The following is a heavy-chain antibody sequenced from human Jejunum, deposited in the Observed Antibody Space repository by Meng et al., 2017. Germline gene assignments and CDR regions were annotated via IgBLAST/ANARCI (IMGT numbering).Heavy chain of an antibody. CDR1: GFTFSDLF. CDR3: AAIRGSFGD. CDR2: IKNRAYSYTT. Sequence: VQLVGSGGGLVQPGGSLRLSCAASGFTFSDLFVDWVRQAPGKGLEWVGRIKNRAYSYTTEYGASMKGRFTISRDDSKSSVYLQVNSLKSEDTAVYYCAAIRGSFGDWGQGTLVTVSS. J-gene: IGHJ4*02. V-gene: IGHV3-72*01. D-gene: IGHD2-2*01.